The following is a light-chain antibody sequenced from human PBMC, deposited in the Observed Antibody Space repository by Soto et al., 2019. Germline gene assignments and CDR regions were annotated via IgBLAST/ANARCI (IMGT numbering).Light chain of an antibody. V-gene: IGKV3-20*01. Sequence: EIVLTQSPGTLSLSPGERATLSCRASQSVSSSYLAWYQQKPGQAPRHLIYGASSRATGIPDRFSGSVSGTDFTLTIRRLETEDFAVYDCQQDGSSGTFGRGTKVESK. CDR1: QSVSSSY. CDR3: QQDGSSGT. J-gene: IGKJ1*01. CDR2: GAS.